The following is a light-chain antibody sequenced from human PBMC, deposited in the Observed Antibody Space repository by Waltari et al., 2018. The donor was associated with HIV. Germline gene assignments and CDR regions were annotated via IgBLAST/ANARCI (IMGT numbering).Light chain of an antibody. J-gene: IGLJ2*01. CDR2: RNN. CDR3: AAWDDSLSGPVV. CDR1: SSNIGSNY. Sequence: QSVLTQPPSASGTPGQRVTISCSGSSSNIGSNYVYWYQQLPGTAPKLLIYRNNQRPSGVPDRFSGSQSGTSASLAISGLRSEDEADYYCAAWDDSLSGPVVFGGGTKLTVL. V-gene: IGLV1-47*01.